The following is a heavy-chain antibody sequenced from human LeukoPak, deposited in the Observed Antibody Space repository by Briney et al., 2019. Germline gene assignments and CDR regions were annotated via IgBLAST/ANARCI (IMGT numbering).Heavy chain of an antibody. D-gene: IGHD6-13*01. V-gene: IGHV3-21*01. CDR1: GFTFSDPT. CDR2: ISDRSSYI. J-gene: IGHJ6*03. CDR3: AGPIWTLAAAADYYYMDV. Sequence: AGGSLRLSCAASGFTFSDPTMIWVRQAPGKGLEWVSSISDRSSYIYYADSVKGRFTISRDNARNSLYLQMNSLRAEDTAVYYCAGPIWTLAAAADYYYMDVWGKGTTVTVSS.